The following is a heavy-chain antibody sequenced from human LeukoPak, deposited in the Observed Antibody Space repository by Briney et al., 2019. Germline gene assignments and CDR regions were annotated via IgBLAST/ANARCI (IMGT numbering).Heavy chain of an antibody. D-gene: IGHD4-23*01. CDR1: GYTFTGYY. CDR2: INPNSGGT. Sequence: ASVKVSCKASGYTFTGYYMHWVRQAPGQGLEWMERINPNSGGTNYAQKFQGRVTMTRDTSISTAYMELSRLRSDDTAVYYCARGDYGGNSGYNWFDPWGQGTLVTVSS. J-gene: IGHJ5*02. V-gene: IGHV1-2*06. CDR3: ARGDYGGNSGYNWFDP.